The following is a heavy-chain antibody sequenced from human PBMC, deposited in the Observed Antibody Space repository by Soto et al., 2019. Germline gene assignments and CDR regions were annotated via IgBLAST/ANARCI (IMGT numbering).Heavy chain of an antibody. CDR2: FSGSVGST. D-gene: IGHD2-2*01. Sequence: GGSLRLSCAASGFTFSSYAMSWVRQAPGKGLEWVTAFSGSVGSTYYADSVKGLFTISRDNSKNTLYLQMNSLRAEDTAVYYCARCYCSSTSCYAGPDYYYYYMDVWGKGTTVTVSS. CDR1: GFTFSSYA. CDR3: ARCYCSSTSCYAGPDYYYYYMDV. J-gene: IGHJ6*03. V-gene: IGHV3-23*01.